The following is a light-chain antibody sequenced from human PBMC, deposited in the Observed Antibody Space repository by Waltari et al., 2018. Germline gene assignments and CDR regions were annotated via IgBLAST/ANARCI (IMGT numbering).Light chain of an antibody. CDR2: GAS. J-gene: IGKJ2*01. CDR1: QSITKF. V-gene: IGKV1-39*01. Sequence: DLQMTQSPSSLSASVGDRVTITCRAGQSITKFLNWYQQKPGKAPNRLISGASSLQSGAPSRFSGSGSGTHFTLTISSLQPEDFATYYCQQSYTTPHTFGQGTKLEIK. CDR3: QQSYTTPHT.